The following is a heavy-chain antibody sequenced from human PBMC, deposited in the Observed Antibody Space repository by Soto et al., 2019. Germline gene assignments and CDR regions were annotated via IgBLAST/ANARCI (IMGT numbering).Heavy chain of an antibody. Sequence: GGSLRLSCEASGFTFSNAVMTWVRQAPGKGLEWVSGITGSGSTTYYADSVKGRFTVSRDNSNNTLYLQMTSLRGDDTAVYYCAKAVVGATSRPLYYRGQGTLVTVSS. CDR3: AKAVVGATSRPLYY. J-gene: IGHJ4*02. CDR2: ITGSGSTT. V-gene: IGHV3-23*01. CDR1: GFTFSNAV. D-gene: IGHD1-26*01.